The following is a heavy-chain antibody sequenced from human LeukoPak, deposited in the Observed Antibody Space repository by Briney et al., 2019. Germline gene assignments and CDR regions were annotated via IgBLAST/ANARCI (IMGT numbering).Heavy chain of an antibody. CDR3: ARGNSGWYAKWFDP. V-gene: IGHV4-39*07. J-gene: IGHJ5*02. CDR1: GGSLSSSSYY. Sequence: SETLSLTCTVSGGSLSSSSYYWGWIRQPPGKGLEWFRSIYYSGSTYYNPSLKSRVTISVETSKNQFSLKLSSVTAADTAVYYCARGNSGWYAKWFDPWGEGSLVTVSS. CDR2: IYYSGST. D-gene: IGHD6-19*01.